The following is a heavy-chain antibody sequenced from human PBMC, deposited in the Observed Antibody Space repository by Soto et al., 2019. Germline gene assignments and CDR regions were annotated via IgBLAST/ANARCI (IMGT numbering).Heavy chain of an antibody. CDR2: ISYDGSNK. J-gene: IGHJ4*02. V-gene: IGHV3-30*18. Sequence: QVQLVESGGGVVQPGRSLRLSCAASGFTFSSYGMHWVRQAPGKGLEWVAVISYDGSNKYYADSVKGRFTISRDNSKNTLYLQMNSLRAEATAVYDCAKDVYDSSGYYYVGLYYFDYWGQGTLVTVSS. CDR3: AKDVYDSSGYYYVGLYYFDY. D-gene: IGHD3-22*01. CDR1: GFTFSSYG.